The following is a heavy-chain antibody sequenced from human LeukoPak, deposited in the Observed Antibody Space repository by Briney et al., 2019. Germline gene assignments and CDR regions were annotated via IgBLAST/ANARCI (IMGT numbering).Heavy chain of an antibody. Sequence: SETLSLTCTVSGGSISSHYWSWIRQPPGKGLEWIGYIYYSGSTNYNPSLKSRVTISVDTSKNQFSLKLSSVTAADTAVYYCARAGEYCSSTSCYWRLGYWGQGTLVTVSS. V-gene: IGHV4-59*11. CDR3: ARAGEYCSSTSCYWRLGY. CDR2: IYYSGST. J-gene: IGHJ4*02. CDR1: GGSISSHY. D-gene: IGHD2-2*01.